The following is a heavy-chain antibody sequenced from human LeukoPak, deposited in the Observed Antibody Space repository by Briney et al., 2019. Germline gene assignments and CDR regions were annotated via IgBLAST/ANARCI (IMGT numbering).Heavy chain of an antibody. Sequence: SETLSLTCTVSGGSISSSSYYWGWIRQPPGKGLEWIGSIYYSGSTYYNPSLKSRVTISVDTSKNQFSLKLSSVTAADTAVYYCARDRSSGWPSASYYYYYGMDVWGQGTTVTVSS. CDR3: ARDRSSGWPSASYYYYYGMDV. J-gene: IGHJ6*02. CDR2: IYYSGST. V-gene: IGHV4-39*07. D-gene: IGHD6-19*01. CDR1: GGSISSSSYY.